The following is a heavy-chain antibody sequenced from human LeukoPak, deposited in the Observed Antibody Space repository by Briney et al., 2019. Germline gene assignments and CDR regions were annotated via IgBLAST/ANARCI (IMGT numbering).Heavy chain of an antibody. CDR2: IYYSGST. J-gene: IGHJ3*02. D-gene: IGHD1-26*01. Sequence: SETLSLTCTVSGGSISSYYWSWIRQPPGKGLEWIGYIYYSGSTNYNPSLKSRVTISVDTSKNQFSLKLSSVTAADTAVYYCARDPRIVGATLDAFDIWGQGTMVTVSS. CDR1: GGSISSYY. CDR3: ARDPRIVGATLDAFDI. V-gene: IGHV4-59*01.